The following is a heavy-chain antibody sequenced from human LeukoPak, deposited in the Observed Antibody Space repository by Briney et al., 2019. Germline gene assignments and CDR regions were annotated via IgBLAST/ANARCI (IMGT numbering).Heavy chain of an antibody. CDR1: GYTFSSYW. CDR2: IYPGDSDT. D-gene: IGHD4-17*01. Sequence: GESLKISCKGSGYTFSSYWNAWVRQMPGKGLEWMGIIYPGDSDTRYSPSFQGQVTISADKSINTAYLQWSSLKASDTAVYYCARPPSDYGDYLYYFDGWGQGALVTVSS. V-gene: IGHV5-51*01. J-gene: IGHJ4*02. CDR3: ARPPSDYGDYLYYFDG.